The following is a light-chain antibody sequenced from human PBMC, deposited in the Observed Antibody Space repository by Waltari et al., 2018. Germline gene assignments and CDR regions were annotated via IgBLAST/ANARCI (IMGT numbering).Light chain of an antibody. J-gene: IGKJ2*01. V-gene: IGKV1D-12*01. CDR2: AVS. CDR1: QSIVKW. CDR3: QQAYTFPYT. Sequence: DIQMTQSPSSVSASVGDRVTITCRASQSIVKWLAWYQQMPGKAPKLIVYAVSNLQSGVSPRFSGSGSGTDFTLTIVNLQPEDFATYYCQQAYTFPYTFGQGTKLGIK.